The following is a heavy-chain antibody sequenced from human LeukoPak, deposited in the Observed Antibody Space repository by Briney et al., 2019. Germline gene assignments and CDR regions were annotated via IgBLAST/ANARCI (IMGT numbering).Heavy chain of an antibody. CDR3: ARVYILTGYSNSNWFDP. J-gene: IGHJ5*02. V-gene: IGHV1-2*02. Sequence: ASVKVSCKASGYTFTGYYMHWVRQAPGQGLEWMGWINPNSGGTNYAQKFQGRVTMTRDTSISTAYMELSRLGSDDTAVYYCARVYILTGYSNSNWFDPWGQGTLVTVSS. D-gene: IGHD3-9*01. CDR1: GYTFTGYY. CDR2: INPNSGGT.